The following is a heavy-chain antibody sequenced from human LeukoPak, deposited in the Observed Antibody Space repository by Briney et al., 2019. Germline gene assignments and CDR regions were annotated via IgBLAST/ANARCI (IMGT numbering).Heavy chain of an antibody. V-gene: IGHV4-4*07. Sequence: SETLSLTCTVSGGSFSRSYWSWIRQPAGKGREWIGRFYTSGSTNFNPSLKSRVTISIDKSKNQISLKLNSVTAADTAFYYCARGYSGNYLRFYPWGKGTLVTVSS. CDR1: GGSFSRSY. J-gene: IGHJ5*02. CDR3: ARGYSGNYLRFYP. CDR2: FYTSGST. D-gene: IGHD1-26*01.